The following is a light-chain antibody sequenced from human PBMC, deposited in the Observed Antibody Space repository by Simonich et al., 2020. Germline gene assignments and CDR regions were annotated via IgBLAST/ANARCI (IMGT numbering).Light chain of an antibody. CDR2: WSS. J-gene: IGKJ2*01. V-gene: IGKV4-1*01. CDR3: QQYYSTPYT. CDR1: QSVLYSSNNKNY. Sequence: IVMTQSPDSLAVSLGERATINCKSSQSVLYSSNNKNYLAWYQPKPGQPPKLLIYWSSTRESGVPDRFRGRGSGTDFTLTISSLQAEDVAVYYCQQYYSTPYTFGQGTKLEIK.